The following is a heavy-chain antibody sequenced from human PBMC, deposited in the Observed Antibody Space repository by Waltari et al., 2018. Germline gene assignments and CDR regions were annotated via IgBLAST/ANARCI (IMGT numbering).Heavy chain of an antibody. Sequence: QVQLQESGPRLVKPSQTLSLTCTVSGASISSGGHYWSWIRHHPGKGLAWIGHIYHSGNTYYNPSLEGRATLSVDRSENQFSLNLTSVTAADTALYYCARVDGRAAPFDNWGRGSQVTVSS. CDR2: IYHSGNT. CDR3: ARVDGRAAPFDN. V-gene: IGHV4-30-4*01. CDR1: GASISSGGHY. J-gene: IGHJ4*02. D-gene: IGHD6-25*01.